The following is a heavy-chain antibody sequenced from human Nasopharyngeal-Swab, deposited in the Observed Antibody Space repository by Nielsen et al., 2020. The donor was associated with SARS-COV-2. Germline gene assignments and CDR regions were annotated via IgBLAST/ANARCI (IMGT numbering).Heavy chain of an antibody. Sequence: WIRQPPGKGLEWIGYIYYSGSTYYNPSLKSRVTISVDTSKNQFSLKLSSVTAADTAVYYCARGARITIFGVVSQLDVWGQGTTVTVSS. J-gene: IGHJ6*02. CDR3: ARGARITIFGVVSQLDV. D-gene: IGHD3-3*01. V-gene: IGHV4-31*02. CDR2: IYYSGST.